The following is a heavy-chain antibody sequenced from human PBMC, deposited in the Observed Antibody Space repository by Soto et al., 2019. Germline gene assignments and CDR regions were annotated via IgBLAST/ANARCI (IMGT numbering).Heavy chain of an antibody. CDR2: IFSNDEK. J-gene: IGHJ5*02. CDR3: ARSLVLRFFERVSWFDP. V-gene: IGHV2-26*01. D-gene: IGHD3-3*01. CDR1: GFSLSNARMG. Sequence: QVTLKASGPVLVKPTETLTLTCTVSGFSLSNARMGVSWIRQPQGKTLEWLAHIFSNDEKSYSTSLKSRLTISKDTSKSQVVLTMSDMDPVDTATYYRARSLVLRFFERVSWFDPWGQGPLVTVSS.